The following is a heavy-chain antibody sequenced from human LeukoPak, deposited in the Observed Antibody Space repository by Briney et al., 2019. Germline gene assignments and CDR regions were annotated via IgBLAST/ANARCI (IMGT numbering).Heavy chain of an antibody. D-gene: IGHD2-2*02. CDR3: ARGSRYCSSTSCYKPFDY. Sequence: GGSLRLSCAASGFTFSDYYMSWIRQAPGKGLEWVSYISSSGSTIYYADSVKGRFTISRDNAKNSLYLQMNSLRAEDTAVYYCARGSRYCSSTSCYKPFDYWGQGTLVTVSS. V-gene: IGHV3-11*01. J-gene: IGHJ4*02. CDR1: GFTFSDYY. CDR2: ISSSGSTI.